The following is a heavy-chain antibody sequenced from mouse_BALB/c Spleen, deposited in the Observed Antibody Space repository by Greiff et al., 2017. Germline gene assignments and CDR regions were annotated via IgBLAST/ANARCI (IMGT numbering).Heavy chain of an antibody. J-gene: IGHJ4*01. CDR1: GFTIKDYY. V-gene: IGHV14-1*02. CDR2: IDPENGNT. Sequence: VQLQQSGAELVRPGALVKLSCKASGFTIKDYYMHWVKQRPEQGLEWIGWIDPENGNTIYDPKFQGKASITADTSSNTAYLQLSSLTSEDTAVYYCAILYYYGSSYAMDYWGQGTSVTVSS. CDR3: AILYYYGSSYAMDY. D-gene: IGHD1-1*01.